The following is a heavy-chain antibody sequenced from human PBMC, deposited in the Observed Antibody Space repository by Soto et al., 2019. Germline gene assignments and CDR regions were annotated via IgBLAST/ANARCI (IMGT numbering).Heavy chain of an antibody. CDR2: IYYSGST. J-gene: IGHJ4*02. Sequence: SETLSLTCTVSGVSISSGGYYWSWIRQHPGKGLEWIGYIYYSGSTYYNPSLKSRVTTSVDTSKNQFSLKLSSVTAADTAVYYCARERVVPAAHLDYWGQGTLVTVSS. CDR1: GVSISSGGYY. D-gene: IGHD2-2*01. CDR3: ARERVVPAAHLDY. V-gene: IGHV4-31*03.